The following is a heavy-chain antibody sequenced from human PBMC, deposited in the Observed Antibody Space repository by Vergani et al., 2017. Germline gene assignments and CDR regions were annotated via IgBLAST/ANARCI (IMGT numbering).Heavy chain of an antibody. CDR1: GGSISSSRYY. J-gene: IGHJ4*02. D-gene: IGHD4-17*01. CDR3: ARLNGDYMRLSDY. V-gene: IGHV4-39*01. Sequence: QLQLQESGPGLVKPSETLSLPCTVSGGSISSSRYYWGRIRPPPGKGLVWIGWIYYSGSTYYNPSLRRRGTISVDMSKNQFSLKLSSVTAADTAVYYCARLNGDYMRLSDYWGRGTLVAVSS. CDR2: IYYSGST.